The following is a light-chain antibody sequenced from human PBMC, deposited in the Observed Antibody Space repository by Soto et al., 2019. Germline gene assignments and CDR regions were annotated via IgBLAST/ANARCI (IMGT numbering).Light chain of an antibody. CDR1: QTITNR. V-gene: IGKV1-5*01. CDR2: DAS. CDR3: RHYGGMWT. Sequence: DIQMTQSPSTLPASVGDRVTITCRASQTITNRLAWYQQKPGKAPKVLIYDASNLESGVPSRFTGSGSGTEFILTISSLQPDDFATYYCRHYGGMWTFGKGTKVDIK. J-gene: IGKJ1*01.